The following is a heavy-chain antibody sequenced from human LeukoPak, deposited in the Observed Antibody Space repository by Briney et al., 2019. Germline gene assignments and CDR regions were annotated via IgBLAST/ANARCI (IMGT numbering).Heavy chain of an antibody. J-gene: IGHJ4*02. CDR3: AKDTSNSWYGLDF. CDR1: GFTFCSYG. D-gene: IGHD6-13*01. Sequence: PGGSLRLSCAASGFTFCSYGMHWVRQAPGKGLEWVAVISYDGSNKYYADSVKGRFTISRDNSKNTLYLQMNSLRAEDTAVYYCAKDTSNSWYGLDFWGQGTLVTVSS. CDR2: ISYDGSNK. V-gene: IGHV3-30*18.